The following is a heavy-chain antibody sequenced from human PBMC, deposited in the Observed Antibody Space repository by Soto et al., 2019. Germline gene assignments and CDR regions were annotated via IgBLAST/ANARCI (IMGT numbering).Heavy chain of an antibody. J-gene: IGHJ4*02. Sequence: QVQLVQSGAEVRKPGASVKVSCKASGYTFTSYPMHWVRQAPGQSLEWMGWINAGNGNIKYSQKFQDRVTMTWDTPAFTAYVELSSLRSEDTAVYYCARVVGTAEGEIDYWGQGALVTVSA. CDR3: ARVVGTAEGEIDY. CDR1: GYTFTSYP. CDR2: INAGNGNI. V-gene: IGHV1-3*01. D-gene: IGHD1-26*01.